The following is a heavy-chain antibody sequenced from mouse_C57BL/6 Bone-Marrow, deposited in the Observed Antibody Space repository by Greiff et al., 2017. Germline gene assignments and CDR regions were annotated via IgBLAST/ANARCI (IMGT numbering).Heavy chain of an antibody. J-gene: IGHJ3*01. CDR1: GYTFTSYW. CDR3: ARYYPYREAY. V-gene: IGHV1-64*01. Sequence: QVQLQQPGAELVKPGASVKLSCKASGYTFTSYWMHWVKQRPGQGLEWIGMIHPNSGSTNYNEKFKSKATLTVDKSSSTAYMQLSSLTSEDAAVYYCARYYPYREAYWCQGTLVTVSA. D-gene: IGHD1-1*01. CDR2: IHPNSGST.